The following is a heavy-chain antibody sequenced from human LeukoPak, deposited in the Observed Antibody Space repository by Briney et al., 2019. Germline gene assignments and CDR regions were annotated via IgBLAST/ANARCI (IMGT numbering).Heavy chain of an antibody. V-gene: IGHV4-4*07. CDR1: SGSMSGKYY. CDR3: ARGKQNAVDY. CDR2: IYASGST. Sequence: PSETLSLTCIVSSGSMSGKYYWSWIRQPAGKGLEWIGRIYASGSTNYDPSLKSRVTISVDKSNNQFSLMVTSVTAADTAVYYCARGKQNAVDYWGQGILVTVSS. J-gene: IGHJ4*02. D-gene: IGHD1-1*01.